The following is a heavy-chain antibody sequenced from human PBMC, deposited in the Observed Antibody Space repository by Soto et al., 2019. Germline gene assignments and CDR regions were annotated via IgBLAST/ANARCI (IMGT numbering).Heavy chain of an antibody. CDR1: GGSFSGYY. Sequence: PPETLSLTCAVYGGSFSGYYWSWIRQPPGKGLEWIGEINHSGSTNYNPSLKSRVTISVGTSKNQFSLKLSSVTAADTAVYYCARGRRIFGVVIRGWFGHWGQGALVTVSS. CDR2: INHSGST. CDR3: ARGRRIFGVVIRGWFGH. V-gene: IGHV4-34*01. D-gene: IGHD3-3*01. J-gene: IGHJ5*02.